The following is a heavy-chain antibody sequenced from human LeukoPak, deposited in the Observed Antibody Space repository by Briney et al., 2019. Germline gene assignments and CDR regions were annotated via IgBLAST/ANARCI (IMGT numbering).Heavy chain of an antibody. CDR3: AKKIPGDRTTGPHY. Sequence: GGSLRLSCAAPGFPFSTNGMHWLRQAPGKGLEWVAVISYDGSHDYYADSVRGRFTVSRDNSKNTLYLQMNSLRPEDTAVYFCAKKIPGDRTTGPHYWGQGTLVTVSS. CDR2: ISYDGSHD. J-gene: IGHJ4*02. V-gene: IGHV3-30*18. CDR1: GFPFSTNG. D-gene: IGHD1-14*01.